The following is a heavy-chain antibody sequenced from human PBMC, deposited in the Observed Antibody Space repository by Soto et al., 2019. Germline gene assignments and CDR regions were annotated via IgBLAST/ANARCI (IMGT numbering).Heavy chain of an antibody. D-gene: IGHD2-2*01. CDR1: GGSISSSS. Sequence: PSETLSLTCTVSGGSISSSSWSWIRQPPGRGLEWIGYIYNNGRTDYNPSLKSRVTISVDTSKNHFSLKLSSVTPADTAVYYCARARFCTSTSCYHYFDFWGQGTLVTLSS. CDR2: IYNNGRT. V-gene: IGHV4-59*01. J-gene: IGHJ4*02. CDR3: ARARFCTSTSCYHYFDF.